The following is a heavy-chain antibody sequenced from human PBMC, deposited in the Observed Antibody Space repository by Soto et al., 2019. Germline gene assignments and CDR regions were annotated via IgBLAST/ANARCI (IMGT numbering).Heavy chain of an antibody. CDR3: AKECDVLTSNFDY. Sequence: EVQLVESGGGLVKPGGSLRLSCAASGFTFTRYTMNWVRQAPGKGLEWVSSISSTTRYIYYGDSMKGRFTISRDNAKNSLYLEMNSLRAEDTAVYYCAKECDVLTSNFDYWGQGTPVTVSS. V-gene: IGHV3-21*06. CDR2: ISSTTRYI. CDR1: GFTFTRYT. J-gene: IGHJ4*02. D-gene: IGHD3-3*01.